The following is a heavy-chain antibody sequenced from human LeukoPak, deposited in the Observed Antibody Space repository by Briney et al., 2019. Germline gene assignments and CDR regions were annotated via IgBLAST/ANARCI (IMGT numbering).Heavy chain of an antibody. V-gene: IGHV3-53*01. J-gene: IGHJ2*01. CDR1: GFTVSSNY. CDR3: ARSPDYGDPYWYFDL. D-gene: IGHD4-17*01. Sequence: GGSLRLSCAASGFTVSSNYMSWVRQAPGKGLEWVSVIYRGGSTHYAGSVEGRFTISRDKSKNTVYLQLNSLRAEDTAAYYCARSPDYGDPYWYFDLWGRGTLVTVSS. CDR2: IYRGGST.